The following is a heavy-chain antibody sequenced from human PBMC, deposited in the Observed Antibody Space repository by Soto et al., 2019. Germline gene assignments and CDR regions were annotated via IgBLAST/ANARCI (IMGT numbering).Heavy chain of an antibody. CDR3: ARSGFEESIPLYWYFDL. CDR1: GGSISSGGYS. Sequence: QLQLQESGSGLVKPSQTLSLTCAVSGGSISSGGYSWSWIRQPPGKGLEWIGYIYHSGSTYYTPSLKSRVTISVDRSKNQCSLKLSSVTAADTAVYYCARSGFEESIPLYWYFDLWGRGTLVTVS. V-gene: IGHV4-30-2*01. CDR2: IYHSGST. J-gene: IGHJ2*01. D-gene: IGHD3-10*01.